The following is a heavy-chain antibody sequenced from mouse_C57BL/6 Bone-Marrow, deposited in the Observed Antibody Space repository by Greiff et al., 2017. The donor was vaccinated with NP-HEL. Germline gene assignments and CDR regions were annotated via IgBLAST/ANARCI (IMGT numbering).Heavy chain of an antibody. D-gene: IGHD2-5*01. Sequence: VQVVESGPELVKPGASVKISCKASGYAFSSSWMNWVKQRPGKGLEWIGRIYPGDGDTNYNGKFKGKATLTADKSSSTAYMQLSSLTSEDSAVYFCARHYSNRDYWGQGTTLTVSS. CDR2: IYPGDGDT. J-gene: IGHJ2*01. CDR1: GYAFSSSW. V-gene: IGHV1-82*01. CDR3: ARHYSNRDY.